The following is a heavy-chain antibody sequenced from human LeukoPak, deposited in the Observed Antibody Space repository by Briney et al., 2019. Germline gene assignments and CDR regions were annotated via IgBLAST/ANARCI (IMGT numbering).Heavy chain of an antibody. D-gene: IGHD2-15*01. CDR3: ARLPPTDAFDI. V-gene: IGHV4-34*01. CDR1: GGSFSGYY. CDR2: INHSGST. Sequence: SETLSLTCAVYGGSFSGYYWSWIRQPPGKGLEWIGEINHSGSTNYNPSLKSRVTVSVDTSKNQFSLKLSSVTAADTAVYSCARLPPTDAFDIWGQGTMVTVSS. J-gene: IGHJ3*02.